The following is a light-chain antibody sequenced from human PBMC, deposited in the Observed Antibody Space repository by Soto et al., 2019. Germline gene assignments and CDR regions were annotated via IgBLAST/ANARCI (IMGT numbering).Light chain of an antibody. Sequence: QSVLTQPPSASGSPGRSVTISCTGTSSDVGGYDYVSWFQQHPGKAPKLIIYEVTKRPSGVHDRFSASKSGNTASLTVSGRQAEDEADYYCSSFVAGNNYWVFGGGTKLNVL. CDR3: SSFVAGNNYWV. CDR1: SSDVGGYDY. J-gene: IGLJ3*02. V-gene: IGLV2-8*01. CDR2: EVT.